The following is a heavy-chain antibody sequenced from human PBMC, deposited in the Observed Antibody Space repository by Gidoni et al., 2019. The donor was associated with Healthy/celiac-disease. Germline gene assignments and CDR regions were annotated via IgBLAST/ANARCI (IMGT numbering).Heavy chain of an antibody. CDR2: ISGSGGST. J-gene: IGHJ4*02. CDR1: GFTFSSYV. V-gene: IGHV3-23*01. CDR3: AKALQWPTRGDTQGGY. D-gene: IGHD6-19*01. Sequence: VQLLEPGGGLVQPGGSLSISCSASGFTFSSYVMRWVSQAPGKGLEWVSSISGSGGSTYYADSVKGRFTISRDNSKNTLYLQMNSLRAEDTAVYYCAKALQWPTRGDTQGGYWGQGTLVTVSS.